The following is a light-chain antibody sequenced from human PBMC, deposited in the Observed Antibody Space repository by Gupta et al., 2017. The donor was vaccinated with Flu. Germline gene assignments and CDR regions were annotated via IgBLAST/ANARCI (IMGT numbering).Light chain of an antibody. Sequence: PNIGRNEVNWHQQPPGTAPKRLLFSDDQRPSGVPDRLSGSKSGTSVSLAISGLQSEDEADYYCAAWDDSLNGHWVFGGGTKLTVL. J-gene: IGLJ3*02. CDR1: PNIGRNE. V-gene: IGLV1-44*01. CDR2: SDD. CDR3: AAWDDSLNGHWV.